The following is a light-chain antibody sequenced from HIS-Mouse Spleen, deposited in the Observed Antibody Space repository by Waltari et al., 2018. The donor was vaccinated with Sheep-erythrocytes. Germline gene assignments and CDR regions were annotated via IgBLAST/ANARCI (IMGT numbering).Light chain of an antibody. V-gene: IGLV3-10*01. Sequence: SYELTQPPSVSVSPGQTARITCSGDAFPKKYAYWYQQKSGQAPVLVIYGDSKRPTGIPERFSGSKSGNTASLTISGLQAEDEADYYCCSYAGSSTWVFGGGTKLTVL. CDR1: AFPKKY. CDR3: CSYAGSSTWV. CDR2: GDS. J-gene: IGLJ3*02.